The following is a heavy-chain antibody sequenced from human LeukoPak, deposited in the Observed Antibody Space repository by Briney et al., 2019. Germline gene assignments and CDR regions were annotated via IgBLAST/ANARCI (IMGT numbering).Heavy chain of an antibody. J-gene: IGHJ5*02. CDR2: INSSSSYI. D-gene: IGHD6-13*01. V-gene: IGHV3-21*01. CDR1: GFTFSSYS. CDR3: ARDVDSSSWYRPWFDP. Sequence: GESLRLPCAASGFTFSSYSMNYVRQPPGKGLEWVSSINSSSSYIYYADSVKGRFTISRDNAKNSLYLQMNSLRAEDTAVYYCARDVDSSSWYRPWFDPWGQGTLVTVPS.